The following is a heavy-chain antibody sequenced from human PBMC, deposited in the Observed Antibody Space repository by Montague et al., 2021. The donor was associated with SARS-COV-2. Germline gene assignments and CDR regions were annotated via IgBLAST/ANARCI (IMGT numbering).Heavy chain of an antibody. J-gene: IGHJ4*02. CDR1: GGSISSSNW. D-gene: IGHD3-10*01. Sequence: SETLSLTCAVSGGSISSSNWCSWVRQPPGKGLEWIGEIYHSGSTNYNPSLKSRVTISVDKSKNQFSLKLSSVTAADTAVYYCAVTYYYGSGFDYWGQGTLVTVSS. CDR3: AVTYYYGSGFDY. CDR2: IYHSGST. V-gene: IGHV4-4*02.